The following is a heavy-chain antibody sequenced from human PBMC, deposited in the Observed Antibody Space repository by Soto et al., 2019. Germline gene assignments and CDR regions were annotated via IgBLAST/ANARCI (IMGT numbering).Heavy chain of an antibody. CDR3: ATILTTMTPEEHYYYGFDV. CDR1: GFTFRTYD. J-gene: IGHJ6*02. D-gene: IGHD4-17*01. CDR2: IATSGDT. Sequence: PGGSLRLSSAASGFTFRTYDMHWVRQTPGKSLEWVSAIATSGDTFYPVSVRGRFTITRENAKNSFFLHMNSLRAGDTAVYYCATILTTMTPEEHYYYGFDVWGQGTTVTVSS. V-gene: IGHV3-13*01.